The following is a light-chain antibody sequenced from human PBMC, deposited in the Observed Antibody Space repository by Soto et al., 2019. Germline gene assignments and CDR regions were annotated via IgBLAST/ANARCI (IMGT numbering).Light chain of an antibody. CDR2: DAS. V-gene: IGKV3-15*01. CDR3: HQYNNWPPLT. J-gene: IGKJ4*01. CDR1: QSIRTN. Sequence: EIMMTQSPSTVSVSPGERATISCRASQSIRTNVAWYQQKPGQALRLLIYDASTRAAGLSSRFSGSGSGTAFTLPTSSMQYEDVAVNYCHQYNNWPPLTFGGGTRLEI.